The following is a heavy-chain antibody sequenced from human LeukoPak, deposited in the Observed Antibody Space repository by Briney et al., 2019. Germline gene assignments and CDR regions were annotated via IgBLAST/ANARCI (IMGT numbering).Heavy chain of an antibody. J-gene: IGHJ6*02. CDR1: GGSISSSNW. V-gene: IGHV4-4*02. D-gene: IGHD6-25*01. Sequence: SGTLSLTCAVSGGSISSSNWWSWVRQPPGKGLEWIGEIYHSGSTNYNPSLKSRVTISVDKSKNQFSLKLSSVTAADTAVYYCARAPPHLYSSGPYYYYYGMDVWGQGTTVTVSS. CDR2: IYHSGST. CDR3: ARAPPHLYSSGPYYYYYGMDV.